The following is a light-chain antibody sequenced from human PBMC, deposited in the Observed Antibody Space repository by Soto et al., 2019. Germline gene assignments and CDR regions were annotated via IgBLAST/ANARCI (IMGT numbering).Light chain of an antibody. J-gene: IGLJ1*01. CDR1: SSDVGGYNY. CDR2: DVT. CDR3: TSFGGSGTYV. V-gene: IGLV2-14*01. Sequence: QSALTQPASVCGSPGQSIAISCTGTSSDVGGYNYVSWYQQHPGKAPKLIIFDVTNRPSGVSDRFSGSKSGSTASLTISGLQADDEADYYCTSFGGSGTYVFGTGTKLTVL.